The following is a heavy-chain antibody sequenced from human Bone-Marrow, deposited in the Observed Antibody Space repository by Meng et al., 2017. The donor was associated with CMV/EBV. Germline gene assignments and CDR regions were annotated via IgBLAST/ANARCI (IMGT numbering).Heavy chain of an antibody. J-gene: IGHJ4*02. CDR1: GFTVSSNY. D-gene: IGHD2-2*02. V-gene: IGHV3-53*01. CDR2: LYSGGST. Sequence: GESLKISCSSSGFTVSSNYMSWVLQAPGKGLEWVSVLYSGGSTYYADSVKGRFTISRDNSKNTLYLQMNSLRAEDTAVYYCARESHCCSTSCYTPHYFDYWGQGTLVTVAS. CDR3: ARESHCCSTSCYTPHYFDY.